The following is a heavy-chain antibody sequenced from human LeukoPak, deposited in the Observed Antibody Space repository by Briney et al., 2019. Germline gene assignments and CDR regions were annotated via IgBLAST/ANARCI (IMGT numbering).Heavy chain of an antibody. CDR3: ASPGIVAAGTDRGFDY. J-gene: IGHJ4*02. CDR2: IYYSGST. V-gene: IGHV4-59*01. Sequence: SETLSLTCTVSGGSISSYYWSWIRQPPGKGMEWIGFIYYSGSTNYNPSLKSRVTISVDTSKNQFSLRLSSVIAAGTAVYYCASPGIVAAGTDRGFDYWGQGTLVTVSS. CDR1: GGSISSYY. D-gene: IGHD6-13*01.